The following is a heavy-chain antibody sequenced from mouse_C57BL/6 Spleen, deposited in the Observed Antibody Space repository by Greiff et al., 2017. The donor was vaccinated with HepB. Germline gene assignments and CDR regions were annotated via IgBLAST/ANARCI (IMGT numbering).Heavy chain of an antibody. D-gene: IGHD2-14*01. J-gene: IGHJ2*01. Sequence: VQLQQPGAELVKPGASVKLSCKASGYTFTSYWMHWVKQRPGQGLEWIGMIHPNSGSTNYNEKFKSKVTLTVDKSSSTAYMQLSSLTSEDAAVYYCARWGTTVKDYWGQGTTLTVSS. V-gene: IGHV1-64*01. CDR1: GYTFTSYW. CDR3: ARWGTTVKDY. CDR2: IHPNSGST.